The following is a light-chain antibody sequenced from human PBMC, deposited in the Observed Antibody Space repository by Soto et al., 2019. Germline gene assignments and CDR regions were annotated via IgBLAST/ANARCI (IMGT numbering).Light chain of an antibody. CDR3: SSYTSRSTDV. J-gene: IGLJ1*01. V-gene: IGLV2-14*01. Sequence: QSALTQPASVSGSLGQSITISCTGTSSDVGGYDYVSWYQQHPGKAPKLMIYEVTYRPSGVSDRFSGSKSGDTASLTISGLQAEDEADYYCSSYTSRSTDVFGTGTKFTVL. CDR2: EVT. CDR1: SSDVGGYDY.